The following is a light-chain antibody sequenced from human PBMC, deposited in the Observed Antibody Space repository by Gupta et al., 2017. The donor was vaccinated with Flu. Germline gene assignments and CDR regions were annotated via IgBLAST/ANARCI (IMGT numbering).Light chain of an antibody. Sequence: EIVLTQSPATLSLSPGERATLSCRASQSVSSYLAWYQQKPSQAPRLLIYDASNRATGIPARFSGSVSGTDFTLTISSLEPEDFAVYYCQQRSNWPPLTFGGGTKVEIK. V-gene: IGKV3-11*01. CDR2: DAS. CDR3: QQRSNWPPLT. J-gene: IGKJ4*01. CDR1: QSVSSY.